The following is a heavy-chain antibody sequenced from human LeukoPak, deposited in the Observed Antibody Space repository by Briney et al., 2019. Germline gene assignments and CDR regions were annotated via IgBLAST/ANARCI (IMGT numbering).Heavy chain of an antibody. CDR2: IKKDGSEK. CDR1: GFTFSTYW. D-gene: IGHD2-15*01. J-gene: IGHJ4*02. CDR3: ATDLGGGSWYGYYFDY. Sequence: GGSLRLSCAASGFTFSTYWMSWVRQAPGKGLEWVANIKKDGSEKYYMDSVKGRFTISRDNSKNTLYLQMNSLRAEDTAVYYCATDLGGGSWYGYYFDYWGQGTLVTVSS. V-gene: IGHV3-7*01.